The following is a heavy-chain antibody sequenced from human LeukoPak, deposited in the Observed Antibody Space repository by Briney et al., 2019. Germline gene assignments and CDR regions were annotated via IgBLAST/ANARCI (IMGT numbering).Heavy chain of an antibody. Sequence: SETLSLTCTVSGGSISSYYWSWIRQPPGKGLEWIGYIYYSGSTNYNPSLKSRVTISVDTSKNQFSLKLSSVTAADTAVYYCARERYYGPLDYWGQGTLVTVSS. CDR1: GGSISSYY. CDR2: IYYSGST. V-gene: IGHV4-59*12. J-gene: IGHJ4*02. D-gene: IGHD3-10*01. CDR3: ARERYYGPLDY.